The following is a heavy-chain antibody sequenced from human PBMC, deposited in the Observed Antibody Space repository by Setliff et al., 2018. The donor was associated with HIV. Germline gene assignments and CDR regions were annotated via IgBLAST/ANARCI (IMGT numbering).Heavy chain of an antibody. V-gene: IGHV5-51*01. J-gene: IGHJ4*02. CDR3: ARLDGYTGYDPFDY. D-gene: IGHD5-12*01. Sequence: PGESLQISCKGSGYTFTSYWIGWVRQMPGKGLEWMGIIYPGDSDTRYSPSFQGQVTISADKSISTAYLQWSGLKASDTAMYYCARLDGYTGYDPFDYWGQGTLVTVSS. CDR2: IYPGDSDT. CDR1: GYTFTSYW.